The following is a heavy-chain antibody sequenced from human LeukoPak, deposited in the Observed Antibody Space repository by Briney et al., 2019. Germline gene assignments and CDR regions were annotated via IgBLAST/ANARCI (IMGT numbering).Heavy chain of an antibody. CDR1: GGSISSYY. CDR3: ARRGIAAAGYDY. J-gene: IGHJ4*02. V-gene: IGHV4-59*08. CDR2: IYYSGTT. D-gene: IGHD6-13*01. Sequence: KPSETLSLTCTVSGGSISSYYWSWIRQPPGKGLEWIGYIYYSGTTNYNPSLKSRVTILVDTSKYQFSLNLSSVTAADTAVYYCARRGIAAAGYDYWGQGTLVTVSS.